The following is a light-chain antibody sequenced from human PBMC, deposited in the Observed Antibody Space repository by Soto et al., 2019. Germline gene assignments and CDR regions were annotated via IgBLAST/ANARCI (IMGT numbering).Light chain of an antibody. Sequence: ETVMTQSPATLSVSPGERATLSCRASQSVNSNLAWYQQKPGQAPRLLIYGASTRATGIPARFRGRGSGTDFTLTISSLQSEDFAVYYCQQCNNWPRTFGQGTKVEIK. CDR2: GAS. J-gene: IGKJ1*01. CDR1: QSVNSN. CDR3: QQCNNWPRT. V-gene: IGKV3-15*01.